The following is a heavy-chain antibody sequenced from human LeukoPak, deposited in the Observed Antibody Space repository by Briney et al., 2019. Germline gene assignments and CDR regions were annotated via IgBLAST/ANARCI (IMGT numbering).Heavy chain of an antibody. Sequence: GGSLRLSCAASGFTFGSYGMHWVRQAPGKGLEWVALISYDGSRKNYADSAKGRFTIPRDNSKSTLSLQMNSLRAEDTAVYYCARDVVVAYWGQGTLVTVSS. J-gene: IGHJ4*02. D-gene: IGHD2-21*01. CDR2: ISYDGSRK. CDR3: ARDVVVAY. V-gene: IGHV3-30*03. CDR1: GFTFGSYG.